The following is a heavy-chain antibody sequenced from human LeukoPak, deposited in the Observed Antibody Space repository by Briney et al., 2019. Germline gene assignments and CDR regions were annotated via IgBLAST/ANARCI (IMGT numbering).Heavy chain of an antibody. V-gene: IGHV3-33*03. CDR1: GFTFSNYA. CDR3: ARPPNAYGMDV. D-gene: IGHD1-1*01. CDR2: IWYDASND. Sequence: PGGSLRLSCAASGFTFSNYAMHWVRQAPGKGLEWVSVIWYDASNDYYANSVKGRFTISRDNAKNSLYLQMNSLRGEDTAVYYCARPPNAYGMDVWGQGTTVTVSS. J-gene: IGHJ6*02.